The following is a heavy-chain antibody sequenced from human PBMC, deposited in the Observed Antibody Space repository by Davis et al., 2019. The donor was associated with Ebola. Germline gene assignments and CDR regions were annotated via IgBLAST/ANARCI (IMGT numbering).Heavy chain of an antibody. CDR1: GFTVSSNS. CDR2: LYSGGDT. Sequence: GESLKISCAASGFTVSSNSLSWVREAPGKGLEWVSILYSGGDTYYADSVKGRFNISRDNSKNTLYLQMNSLRAEDTAVYYCARRQSYYDFWSTQEPYYYDYWRQGTLITVSS. CDR3: ARRQSYYDFWSTQEPYYYDY. D-gene: IGHD3-3*01. V-gene: IGHV3-53*01. J-gene: IGHJ4*02.